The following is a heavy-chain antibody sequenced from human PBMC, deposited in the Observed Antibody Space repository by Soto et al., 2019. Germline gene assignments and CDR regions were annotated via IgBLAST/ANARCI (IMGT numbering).Heavy chain of an antibody. D-gene: IGHD3-22*01. CDR2: INPNSGGT. Sequence: ASVKVSCKASGYTFTGYYMHWVRQAPGQGLEWMGWINPNSGGTNYAQKFQGWVTMTRDTSISTAYMELSRLRSDDTAVYYCARKARDSSGYYHFDYWGQGTLVTVSS. CDR1: GYTFTGYY. CDR3: ARKARDSSGYYHFDY. J-gene: IGHJ4*02. V-gene: IGHV1-2*04.